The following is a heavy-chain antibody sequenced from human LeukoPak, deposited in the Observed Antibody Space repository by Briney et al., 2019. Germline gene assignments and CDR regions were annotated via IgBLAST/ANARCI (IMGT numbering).Heavy chain of an antibody. J-gene: IGHJ4*02. CDR2: ISAYNGNT. Sequence: ASVKVSCKASGYTFTSYGISWVRQAPGQGLEWMGWISAYNGNTNYAQKFQGRVTMTRDTSISTAYMELSRLRSDDTAVYYCARSRLGDYWGQGTLVTVSS. CDR3: ARSRLGDY. D-gene: IGHD3-10*01. V-gene: IGHV1-18*04. CDR1: GYTFTSYG.